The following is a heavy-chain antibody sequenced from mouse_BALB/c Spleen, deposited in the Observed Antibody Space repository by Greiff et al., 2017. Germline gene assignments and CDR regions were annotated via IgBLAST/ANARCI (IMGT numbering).Heavy chain of an antibody. J-gene: IGHJ4*01. Sequence: VQLQQSGPELVKPGASVKISCKASGYSFTGYYMHWVKQSHVKSLEWIGRINPYNGATSYNQNFKDKASLTVDKSSSTAYMELHSLTSEDSAVYYYASGRGHYAMDYWGQGTSVTVSS. CDR3: ASGRGHYAMDY. CDR2: INPYNGAT. V-gene: IGHV1-31*01. CDR1: GYSFTGYY.